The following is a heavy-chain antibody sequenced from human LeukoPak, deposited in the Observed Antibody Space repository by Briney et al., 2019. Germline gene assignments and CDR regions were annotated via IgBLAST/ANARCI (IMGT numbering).Heavy chain of an antibody. D-gene: IGHD5-12*01. CDR1: GYSISSGYY. Sequence: SETLSLTCTVSGYSISSGYYWGWIRQPAGKGLEWIGRIYTSGSTNYNPSLKSRVTISVDTSKNQFSLKLSSVTAADTAVYYCARGGYDSINYWGQGTLVTVSS. CDR3: ARGGYDSINY. CDR2: IYTSGST. J-gene: IGHJ4*02. V-gene: IGHV4-61*02.